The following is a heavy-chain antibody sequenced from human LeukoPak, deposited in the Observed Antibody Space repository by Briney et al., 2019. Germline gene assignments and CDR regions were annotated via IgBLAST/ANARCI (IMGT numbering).Heavy chain of an antibody. CDR1: GDSVSSITAA. J-gene: IGHJ3*02. D-gene: IGHD6-6*01. CDR3: ATQFEYSSSLDAFDI. Sequence: SQTLSLTCAISGDSVSSITAAWNWIRQSPSRGLEWLGRTYYRSKWYNDYAVSVKSRITINPDTSKNQFSLQLNSVTPEDTAVYYCATQFEYSSSLDAFDIWGQGTMVTVSS. V-gene: IGHV6-1*01. CDR2: TYYRSKWYN.